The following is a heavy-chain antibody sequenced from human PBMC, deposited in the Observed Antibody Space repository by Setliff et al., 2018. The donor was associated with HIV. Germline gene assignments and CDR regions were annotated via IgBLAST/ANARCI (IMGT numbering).Heavy chain of an antibody. Sequence: SVKVSCKASGYTFTSYDINWVRQATGQGLEWMGGIIPIFGTANYAQKFQGRVTITADESTSTAYMELSSLRSEDTAVYYCARDRSNYVGLDAFDIWGQGTMVTV. CDR2: IIPIFGTA. CDR3: ARDRSNYVGLDAFDI. D-gene: IGHD4-4*01. J-gene: IGHJ3*02. CDR1: GYTFTSYD. V-gene: IGHV1-69*13.